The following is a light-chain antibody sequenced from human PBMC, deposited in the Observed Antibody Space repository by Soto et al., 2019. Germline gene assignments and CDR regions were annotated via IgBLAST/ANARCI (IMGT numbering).Light chain of an antibody. CDR2: GAS. CDR1: QSVTSNY. Sequence: EIVLTQSLGTLSLSPGERATLCCRASQSVTSNYLAWYQQKPGQAPRLLVYGASSRATGISDRFSGSGSGREFTLTISTLEPEDFALYFCQLFVDSPPRWTFGQGTKVDIK. J-gene: IGKJ1*01. V-gene: IGKV3-20*01. CDR3: QLFVDSPPRWT.